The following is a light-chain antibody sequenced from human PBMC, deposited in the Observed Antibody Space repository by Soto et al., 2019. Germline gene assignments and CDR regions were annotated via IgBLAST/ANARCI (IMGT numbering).Light chain of an antibody. CDR2: DAS. V-gene: IGKV3-11*01. CDR3: QQRTNWIFT. J-gene: IGKJ3*01. Sequence: EVVLTQSPATLSLSPGERATLSCRASQDISNSLVWYQQKPGQAPRLLIFDASNRATGIPARFSGSGSGTDFTLTISSLEPEDSAVYYCQQRTNWIFTFGPGTKVDIK. CDR1: QDISNS.